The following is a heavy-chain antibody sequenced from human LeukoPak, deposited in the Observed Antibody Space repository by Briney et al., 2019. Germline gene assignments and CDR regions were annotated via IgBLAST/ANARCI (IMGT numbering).Heavy chain of an antibody. D-gene: IGHD6-19*01. Sequence: PSETLSLTCTVSGGSISSYYWSWIRQPPGKGLEWIGYIYYSGSTNYNPSLKSRVTISVDTSKNQFSLKLSSVTAADTAVYYCARWGGIAVAGSTRHYWFDPWGQGTLVTVSS. CDR2: IYYSGST. CDR3: ARWGGIAVAGSTRHYWFDP. V-gene: IGHV4-59*01. J-gene: IGHJ5*02. CDR1: GGSISSYY.